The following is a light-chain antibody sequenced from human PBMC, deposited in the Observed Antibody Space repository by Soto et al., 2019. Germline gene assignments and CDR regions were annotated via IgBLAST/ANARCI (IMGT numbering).Light chain of an antibody. V-gene: IGLV2-14*01. J-gene: IGLJ3*02. CDR1: SSDVGGYNY. CDR3: FSYTTSSTLV. Sequence: QSVLTQPASVSGSPGQSITISCTGTSSDVGGYNYVSWYQQHPAKAPKLMIYEIINRPSGVSHRFSGSKSGNTASLTISGLQDEDEADYYCFSYTTSSTLVFGGGTKLTVL. CDR2: EII.